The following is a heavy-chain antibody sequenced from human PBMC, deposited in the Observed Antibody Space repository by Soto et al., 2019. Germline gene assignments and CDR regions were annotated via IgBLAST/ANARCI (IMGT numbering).Heavy chain of an antibody. V-gene: IGHV1-69*02. CDR1: GGTFSSYT. Sequence: ASVKVSCKASGGTFSSYTISWVRQAPGQGLEWMGRIIPILGIANYAQKFQGRVTITADKSTSTSYMELSSLRSEDTAVYYCAIFCYSGGWPPRWCWFDPWGQGTLVTVSS. J-gene: IGHJ5*02. CDR3: AIFCYSGGWPPRWCWFDP. D-gene: IGHD6-19*01. CDR2: IIPILGIA.